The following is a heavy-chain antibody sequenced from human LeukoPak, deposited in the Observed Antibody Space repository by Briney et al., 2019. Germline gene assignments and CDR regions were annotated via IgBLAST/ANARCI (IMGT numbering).Heavy chain of an antibody. CDR3: ARRGTTYCTVDSCHPNWFDP. CDR2: INGSSSDT. CDR1: GFTFSDYY. J-gene: IGHJ5*02. V-gene: IGHV3-11*03. Sequence: GGSLRLSCAASGFTFSDYYMTWIRQAPGRGLEWISYINGSSSDTKYADSVKGRFTISRDNAKNSVYLLMNSLRAEDTAVYYCARRGTTYCTVDSCHPNWFDPGGQGTLVTVSS. D-gene: IGHD2-15*01.